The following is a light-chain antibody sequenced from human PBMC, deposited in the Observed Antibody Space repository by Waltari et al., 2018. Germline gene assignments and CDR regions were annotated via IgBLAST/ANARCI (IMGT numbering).Light chain of an antibody. V-gene: IGKV3-15*01. CDR1: QSVSNT. CDR3: QQFNSWPFT. J-gene: IGKJ4*01. Sequence: ERVMTQSPATLSMSPGERATLSCRASQSVSNTLAWYQQKPGQAPRLLIYAASTRATGVPARFSGSGSGTEFTLTISSLQPEDFAVYYCQQFNSWPFTFGGGTRVEIK. CDR2: AAS.